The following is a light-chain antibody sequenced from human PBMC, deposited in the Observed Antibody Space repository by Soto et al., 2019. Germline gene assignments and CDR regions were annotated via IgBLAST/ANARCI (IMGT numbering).Light chain of an antibody. CDR1: SSNIGNNF. Sequence: QSVLTQPPSVSAAPGQKVTISCSGSSSNIGNNFVSWYQHLPGTAPKLLIYDNNKRPSGIPDRFSGTKSGTSATLGITGLQTGDEAHYYCATWDSSLIAGVFGGGTKLTGL. CDR3: ATWDSSLIAGV. V-gene: IGLV1-51*01. J-gene: IGLJ2*01. CDR2: DNN.